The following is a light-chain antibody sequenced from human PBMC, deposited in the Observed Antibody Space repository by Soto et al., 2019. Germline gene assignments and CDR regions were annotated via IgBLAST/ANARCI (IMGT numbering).Light chain of an antibody. V-gene: IGLV1-44*01. CDR3: AAWDDSLNGYV. CDR1: SSNIGSNT. Sequence: QAVVTQPPSASGTPGQRVTISCSGSSSNIGSNTVNWYQQLTGTAPKLLIHANNQRPSGVPDRFSGSKSGTSASLAISWLQSEEADYYCAAWDDSLNGYVFGTGTKVTVL. CDR2: ANN. J-gene: IGLJ1*01.